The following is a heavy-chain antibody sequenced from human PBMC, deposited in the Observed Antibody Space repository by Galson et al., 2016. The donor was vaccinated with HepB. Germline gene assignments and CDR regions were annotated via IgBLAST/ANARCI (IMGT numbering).Heavy chain of an antibody. J-gene: IGHJ4*02. Sequence: SLRLSCAASGFTFRSYAMSWVRQAPGKGLEWVSYISSSGSTIYYADSVKGRFTISRDNAKNSLYLQMNSLRAEDTAVYYCAKAIQLWGFYYFDYWGQGTLVTVSS. D-gene: IGHD5-18*01. CDR2: ISSSGSTI. V-gene: IGHV3-11*01. CDR3: AKAIQLWGFYYFDY. CDR1: GFTFRSYA.